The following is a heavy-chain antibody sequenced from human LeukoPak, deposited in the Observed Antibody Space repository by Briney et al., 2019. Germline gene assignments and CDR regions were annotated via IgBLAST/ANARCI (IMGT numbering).Heavy chain of an antibody. CDR3: VRGAAGYDY. V-gene: IGHV3-13*01. D-gene: IGHD5-12*01. J-gene: IGHJ4*02. Sequence: PGGSLRLSCAVSGFTFSTYDMHWVRQATGNGLEWISSIGTVGDTYYSPSVKGRFTISRDNAKSSLYLQMNNLRVGDTAIYYCVRGAAGYDYWGQGTLVTVSS. CDR2: IGTVGDT. CDR1: GFTFSTYD.